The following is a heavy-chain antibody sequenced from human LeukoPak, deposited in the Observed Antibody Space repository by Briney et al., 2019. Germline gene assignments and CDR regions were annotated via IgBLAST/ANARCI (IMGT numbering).Heavy chain of an antibody. D-gene: IGHD3-10*01. CDR3: ARRVLLWFGETTDYRDWFDP. V-gene: IGHV4-34*01. CDR2: INHSGST. J-gene: IGHJ5*02. Sequence: SETLSLTCAVYGGSFSGYYWSWIRQPPGKGLEWIGEINHSGSTNYNPSLKSRVTISVDTSKNQFSPKLSSVTAADTAVHYCARRVLLWFGETTDYRDWFDPWGQGTLVTVSS. CDR1: GGSFSGYY.